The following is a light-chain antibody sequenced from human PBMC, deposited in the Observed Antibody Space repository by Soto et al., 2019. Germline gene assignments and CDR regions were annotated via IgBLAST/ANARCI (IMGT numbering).Light chain of an antibody. Sequence: EIVLTQSPGTLSLSPGEGATLSCRASQSVSSSYLAWFQQKPGQAPRLLIYGASIRATGIPDRFSGSESGTEFTLTISSLQSEDFAVYYCQQRERWPLTFGGGTKVDIK. V-gene: IGKV3-20*01. CDR3: QQRERWPLT. J-gene: IGKJ4*01. CDR2: GAS. CDR1: QSVSSSY.